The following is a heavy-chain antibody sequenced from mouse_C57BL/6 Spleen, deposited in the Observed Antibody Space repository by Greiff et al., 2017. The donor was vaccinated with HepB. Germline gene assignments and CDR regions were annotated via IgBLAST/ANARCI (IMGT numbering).Heavy chain of an antibody. Sequence: EVKVVESGPGMVKPSQSLSLTCTVTGYSITSGYDWHWIRHFPGNKLEWMGYISYSGSTNYNPSLKSRISITHDTSKNHFFLKLNSVTTEDTATYYCARAYDYEKAWFAYWGQGTLVTVSA. V-gene: IGHV3-1*01. CDR3: ARAYDYEKAWFAY. CDR2: ISYSGST. J-gene: IGHJ3*01. CDR1: GYSITSGYD. D-gene: IGHD2-4*01.